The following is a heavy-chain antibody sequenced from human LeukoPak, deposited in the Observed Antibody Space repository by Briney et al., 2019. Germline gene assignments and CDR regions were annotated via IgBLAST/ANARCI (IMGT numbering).Heavy chain of an antibody. CDR3: TRGPIQQRLYYGMDV. Sequence: GGSLRLSCTASGFTFGDHAMGWVRQAPGKGLEWVGFIRSKTYGGTTEYAASVKGRFTISRDDSKSIAYLQMNSLKTEDTAVYYCTRGPIQQRLYYGMDVWGQGTTVTVSS. J-gene: IGHJ6*02. CDR1: GFTFGDHA. V-gene: IGHV3-49*04. D-gene: IGHD5-18*01. CDR2: IRSKTYGGTT.